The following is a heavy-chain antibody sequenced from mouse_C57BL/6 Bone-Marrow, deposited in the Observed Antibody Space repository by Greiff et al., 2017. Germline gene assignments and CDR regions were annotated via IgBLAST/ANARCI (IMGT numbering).Heavy chain of an antibody. Sequence: VQLQQSGPELVKPGASVKISCKASGYTFTDYYMNWVKQSHGQSLEWIGDINPNNGGTSYNQQFKGKATLTVDKSSRTAYMEIRSLTSADSEDYYCASFSWAWFAYGGQGTLVTVSA. J-gene: IGHJ3*01. D-gene: IGHD3-1*01. CDR2: INPNNGGT. V-gene: IGHV1-26*01. CDR3: ASFSWAWFAY. CDR1: GYTFTDYY.